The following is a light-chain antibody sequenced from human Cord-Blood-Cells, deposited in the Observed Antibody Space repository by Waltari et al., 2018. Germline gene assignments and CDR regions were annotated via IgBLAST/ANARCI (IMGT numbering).Light chain of an antibody. CDR1: SSNIGAGYD. CDR2: RNR. CDR3: QSYDSSLRV. V-gene: IGLV1-40*01. Sequence: QSVLTQPPSVSGAPGQRVTISCTGSSSNIGAGYDVHWYQQLPGTAPKLLIYRNRNRPSGVPGRFSGSKSGTSASLASTGLQAEDEADYYCQSYDSSLRVFGTGTKVTVL. J-gene: IGLJ1*01.